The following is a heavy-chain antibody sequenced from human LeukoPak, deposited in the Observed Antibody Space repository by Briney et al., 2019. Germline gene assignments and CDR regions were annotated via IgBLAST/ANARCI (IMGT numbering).Heavy chain of an antibody. D-gene: IGHD6-19*01. CDR2: ISGSDDGT. CDR3: AKDRGRAVAGSEFDY. V-gene: IGHV3-23*01. J-gene: IGHJ4*02. Sequence: GGSLRLSCAASGFTFSTYAMSWVRQIPGKGLEWVSAISGSDDGTYYADSVKGRFTISRDNSKNTLYLEMNSLRAEDTALYYCAKDRGRAVAGSEFDYWGQGTLVTVSS. CDR1: GFTFSTYA.